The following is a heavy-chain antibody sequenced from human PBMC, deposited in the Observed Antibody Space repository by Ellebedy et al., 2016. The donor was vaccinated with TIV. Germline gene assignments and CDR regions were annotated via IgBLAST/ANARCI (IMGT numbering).Heavy chain of an antibody. CDR2: NNHRGNT. D-gene: IGHD2-2*01. Sequence: MPSQTLSLTCAVYGWSSRGYYWSWIRQPPGKGLEWTGENNHRGNTNYKPSLKSRVTISVDTSKNQFSLKLSSVTAADTAVYYCARQYCSSTSCYSGFDPWGQGTLVTVSS. CDR3: ARQYCSSTSCYSGFDP. CDR1: GWSSRGYY. J-gene: IGHJ5*02. V-gene: IGHV4-34*01.